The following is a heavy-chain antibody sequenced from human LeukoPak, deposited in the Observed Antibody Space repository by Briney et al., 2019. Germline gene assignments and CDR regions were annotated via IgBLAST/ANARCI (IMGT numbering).Heavy chain of an antibody. Sequence: GGSLRLSCAASGFTFSSYGMHWVRQAPGKGLEWVAVISYDGSNKYYADSVKGRFTISRDNSKNTLYLQMNSLRAEDTAVYYCAKDRDYYDGSGYDYWGQGTLVTVSS. V-gene: IGHV3-30*18. CDR3: AKDRDYYDGSGYDY. J-gene: IGHJ4*02. CDR1: GFTFSSYG. CDR2: ISYDGSNK. D-gene: IGHD3-22*01.